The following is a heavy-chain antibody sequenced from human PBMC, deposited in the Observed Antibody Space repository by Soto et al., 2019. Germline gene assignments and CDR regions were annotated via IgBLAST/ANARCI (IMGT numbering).Heavy chain of an antibody. J-gene: IGHJ5*02. Sequence: SVKVSCKTSGYTFTNHGINWVRQAPGQGLEWMGWIIPYFGTANYAQKLQGRVTITADESTSTAYVELSSLRSEDTAVYYCARGGDGYNYWFDPWGQGTLVTVSS. CDR2: IIPYFGTA. D-gene: IGHD5-12*01. CDR1: GYTFTNHG. V-gene: IGHV1-69*13. CDR3: ARGGDGYNYWFDP.